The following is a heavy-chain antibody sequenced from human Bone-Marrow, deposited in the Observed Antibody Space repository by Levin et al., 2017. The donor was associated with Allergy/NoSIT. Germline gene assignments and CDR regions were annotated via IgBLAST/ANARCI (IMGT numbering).Heavy chain of an antibody. V-gene: IGHV3-23*01. CDR3: AKGLSVDAAMIGEY. J-gene: IGHJ4*02. CDR1: GFTFSNYA. Sequence: GGSLRLSCAASGFTFSNYAMNWVRQAPGKGLEWVSTISGSGGSTAYADSVKGRFTISRDNSRNTLYLQMNSLRAEDTAVYYCAKGLSVDAAMIGEYWGQGTLVTVSS. D-gene: IGHD5-18*01. CDR2: ISGSGGST.